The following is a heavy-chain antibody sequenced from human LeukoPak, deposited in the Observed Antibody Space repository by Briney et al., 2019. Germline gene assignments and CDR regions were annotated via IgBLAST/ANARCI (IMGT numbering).Heavy chain of an antibody. CDR3: ARPGWSDGGV. Sequence: GESLKISCKGSGDTFINYWIGWVRQMPGKGLEWMGIIYPGDSETRYRPSFKGQVTISVNKSISTAYLQWSTLRASDTAIYYGARPGWSDGGVWGQGTMVTVSS. J-gene: IGHJ3*01. CDR1: GDTFINYW. D-gene: IGHD1-1*01. V-gene: IGHV5-51*01. CDR2: IYPGDSET.